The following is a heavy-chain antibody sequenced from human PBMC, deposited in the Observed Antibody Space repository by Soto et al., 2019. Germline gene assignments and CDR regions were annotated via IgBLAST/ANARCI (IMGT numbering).Heavy chain of an antibody. J-gene: IGHJ3*02. Sequence: ASVKVSCKVSGYTLTELSMHWVRQAPGKGLEWMGGFDPEDGETIYAQKFQGRVTMTEDTSTDTAYMGLSSLRSEDTAVYYCATVKGAYSSSWFFDAFDIWGQGTMVTVSS. V-gene: IGHV1-24*01. D-gene: IGHD6-13*01. CDR1: GYTLTELS. CDR3: ATVKGAYSSSWFFDAFDI. CDR2: FDPEDGET.